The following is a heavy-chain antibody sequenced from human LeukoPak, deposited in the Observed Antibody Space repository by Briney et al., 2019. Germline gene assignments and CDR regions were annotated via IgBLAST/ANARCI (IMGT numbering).Heavy chain of an antibody. CDR3: AKDHPSGYYFDY. Sequence: GGSLRLSCAASGFTFSTYAMSWVRQAPGKALEWVSAISGSGGSTFNADSVKGRFTISRDNSKNTLFLQMNSLRAEDTAIYYCAKDHPSGYYFDYWGQGTLVTVSS. V-gene: IGHV3-23*01. D-gene: IGHD1-14*01. J-gene: IGHJ4*02. CDR1: GFTFSTYA. CDR2: ISGSGGST.